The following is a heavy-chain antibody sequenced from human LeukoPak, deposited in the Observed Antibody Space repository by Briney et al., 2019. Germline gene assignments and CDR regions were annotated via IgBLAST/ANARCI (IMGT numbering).Heavy chain of an antibody. V-gene: IGHV1-2*02. CDR1: GYTLTGYY. J-gene: IGHJ6*02. CDR3: ARDRAVVTRYYYGMDV. D-gene: IGHD3-22*01. Sequence: GASVKVSCKASGYTLTGYYMHWVRQAPGQGLEWMGWINPNSGGTNYAQKFQGRVTMTRDTSISTAYMELSRLRSDDTAVYYCARDRAVVTRYYYGMDVWGQGTTVTVSS. CDR2: INPNSGGT.